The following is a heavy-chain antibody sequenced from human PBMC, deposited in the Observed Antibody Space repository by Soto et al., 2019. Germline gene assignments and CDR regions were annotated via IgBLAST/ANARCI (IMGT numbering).Heavy chain of an antibody. CDR3: ARISGLPVDFDF. V-gene: IGHV4-4*08. Sequence: SETLSLTCNVSGVSISRHYWSWIRQPPGKGLEWIGFNFNSGSTKYNPSLQSRVTISVDTSKNQFSLKLNSVTAADTAVYYCARISGLPVDFDFWAQGTLVTVSS. D-gene: IGHD5-12*01. CDR2: NFNSGST. J-gene: IGHJ5*01. CDR1: GVSISRHY.